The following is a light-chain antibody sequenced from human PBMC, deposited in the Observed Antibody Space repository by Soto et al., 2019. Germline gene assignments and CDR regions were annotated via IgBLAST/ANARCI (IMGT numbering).Light chain of an antibody. CDR3: QQYGSSPLT. J-gene: IGKJ4*01. CDR2: GAS. Sequence: EIVLTQSPGTLSLSPGERATLSFRASQSVTSNYLAWYQQKPGQAPRLLIFGASIRDTGIPDRFSGSGSGTDFTLTISKLEPEDFAVYYCQQYGSSPLTFGGGTKVDIK. CDR1: QSVTSNY. V-gene: IGKV3-20*01.